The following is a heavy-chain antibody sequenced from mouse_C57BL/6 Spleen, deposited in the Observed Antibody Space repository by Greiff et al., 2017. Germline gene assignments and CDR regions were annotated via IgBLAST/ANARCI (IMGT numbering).Heavy chain of an antibody. D-gene: IGHD4-1*01. CDR2: INPSNGGT. Sequence: QVQLQQPGTELVKPGASVKLSCKASGYTFTSYWMHWVKQRPGQGLEWIGNINPSNGGTNYNEKFKSKATLTVDKASSTAYMQHSSLTYEDAAVYYCARGGAWEGAYWGQGTLVTVSA. J-gene: IGHJ3*01. CDR1: GYTFTSYW. CDR3: ARGGAWEGAY. V-gene: IGHV1-53*01.